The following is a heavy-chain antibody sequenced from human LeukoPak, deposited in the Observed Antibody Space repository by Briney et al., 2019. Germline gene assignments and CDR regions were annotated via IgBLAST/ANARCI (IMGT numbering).Heavy chain of an antibody. CDR3: ARDYYGSGSYYFDY. J-gene: IGHJ4*02. V-gene: IGHV3-21*01. Sequence: PGGSLRLSCAASGFTLSSYSMNWVRQAPGKGLEWVSFISSSSSYIYYADSVKGRFTISRDNAKNSLYLQMNSLRAEDTAVYYCARDYYGSGSYYFDYWGQGTLVTVSS. CDR1: GFTLSSYS. D-gene: IGHD3-10*01. CDR2: ISSSSSYI.